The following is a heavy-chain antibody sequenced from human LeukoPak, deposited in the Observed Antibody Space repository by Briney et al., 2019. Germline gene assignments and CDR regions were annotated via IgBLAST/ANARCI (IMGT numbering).Heavy chain of an antibody. CDR2: IYSSGST. CDR1: GGSISSGSYY. V-gene: IGHV4-61*02. Sequence: SETLSLTCTVSGGSISSGSYYWSWIRQPAGKGLEWIGRIYSSGSTNYNPSLKSRVTMSVDTSKNQFSLKLTSVTAADTAVYYCARALPYCTSSSCYPNWFDPWGQGTLVTVSS. D-gene: IGHD2-15*01. J-gene: IGHJ5*02. CDR3: ARALPYCTSSSCYPNWFDP.